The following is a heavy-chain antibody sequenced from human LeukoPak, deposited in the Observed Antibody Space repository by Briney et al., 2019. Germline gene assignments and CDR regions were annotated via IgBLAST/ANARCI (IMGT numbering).Heavy chain of an antibody. CDR2: IYTSGST. Sequence: SETLSLTCTVSGGSISSYYWSWIRQPAGKGLEWIGRIYTSGSTNYNPSLKSRVTMSVDTSKNQFSLKLSSVAAADTAVYYCARDIFWSGPSNWFDPWGQGTLVTVSS. CDR3: ARDIFWSGPSNWFDP. D-gene: IGHD3-3*01. V-gene: IGHV4-4*07. CDR1: GGSISSYY. J-gene: IGHJ5*02.